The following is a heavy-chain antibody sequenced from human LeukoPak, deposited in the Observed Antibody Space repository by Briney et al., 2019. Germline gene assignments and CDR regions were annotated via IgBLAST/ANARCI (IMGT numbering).Heavy chain of an antibody. CDR2: IYTSGST. D-gene: IGHD3-10*01. J-gene: IGHJ4*02. V-gene: IGHV4-4*07. CDR1: GGSISSYY. CDR3: AREAGGFYYGSGSYYTFDY. Sequence: SETLSLTCTVSGGSISSYYWSWIRQPAGKGLEWIGRIYTSGSTNYNPSLKSRVTISVDTSKNQFSLKLSSVTAADTAVYYCAREAGGFYYGSGSYYTFDYWGQGTLVTVSS.